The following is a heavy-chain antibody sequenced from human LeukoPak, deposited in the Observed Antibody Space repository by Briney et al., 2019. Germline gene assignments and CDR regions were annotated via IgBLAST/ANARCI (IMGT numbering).Heavy chain of an antibody. Sequence: KPSETLSLTFTVSGGSISTPGYYWGWIPPPPREGLEWIGSLYHSGSTYYKPSLKSRATISVDKSKNQCSLKLRSVTAADTAVYYCARHALATVTDPSFDYWGQGTLVTVSS. CDR2: LYHSGST. D-gene: IGHD2-21*02. V-gene: IGHV4-39*01. CDR3: ARHALATVTDPSFDY. CDR1: GGSISTPGYY. J-gene: IGHJ4*02.